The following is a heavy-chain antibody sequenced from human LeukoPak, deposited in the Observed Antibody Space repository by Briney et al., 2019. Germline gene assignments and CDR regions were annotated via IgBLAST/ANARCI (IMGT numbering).Heavy chain of an antibody. J-gene: IGHJ4*02. CDR1: GFSFSTRG. CDR3: ARLYSSGWYADH. D-gene: IGHD6-19*01. CDR2: ISYDGSNK. Sequence: GGSLRLSCAASGFSFSTRGMHWVRQAPGKGLEWVAAISYDGSNKYYADSVKDRFTISRDNSKNTLDLQMSSLRAEDTAVYYCARLYSSGWYADHWGQGTLVTVSS. V-gene: IGHV3-33*01.